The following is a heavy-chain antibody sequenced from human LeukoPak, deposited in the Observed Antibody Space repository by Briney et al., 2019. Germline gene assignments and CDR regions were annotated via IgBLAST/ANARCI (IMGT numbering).Heavy chain of an antibody. CDR1: GGSISSYY. Sequence: SETLSLTCTVSGGSISSYYWSWIRQPAGKGLEWIGRIYTSGSTTYNPSLKSRVTMSVDTSKNQFSLKLSSVTAADTAVYYCARETGTYYYDSSGDRGDAFDIWGQGTTVTVSS. J-gene: IGHJ3*02. V-gene: IGHV4-4*07. CDR2: IYTSGST. CDR3: ARETGTYYYDSSGDRGDAFDI. D-gene: IGHD3-22*01.